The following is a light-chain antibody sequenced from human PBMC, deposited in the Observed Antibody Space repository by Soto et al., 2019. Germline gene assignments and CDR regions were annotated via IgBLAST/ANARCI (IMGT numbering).Light chain of an antibody. CDR2: EVV. CDR1: KNDVGFYDF. J-gene: IGLJ1*01. CDR3: KSYAGSNTYV. Sequence: QSALTQPPSASGSPGQSVTISCTGTKNDVGFYDFVSWYQHHPGKAPRLIIYEVVQRPSGVPDLFSGSKSGNTASLTVSGLQAADEADYFCKSYAGSNTYVFGSGTKVTVL. V-gene: IGLV2-8*01.